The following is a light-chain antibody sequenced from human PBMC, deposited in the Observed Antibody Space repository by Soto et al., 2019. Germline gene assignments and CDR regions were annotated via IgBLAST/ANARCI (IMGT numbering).Light chain of an antibody. CDR3: CSLTTSHTYV. CDR2: HVT. Sequence: QSALTQPASVSGSPGQSITISCPGTSSDIGHYDYVSWYQQHPGKAPKLMIYHVTYRPSGVSNRYSGSKSGNSASLTISGLQADDEDYYYSCSLTTSHTYVFGSGTKVTVL. J-gene: IGLJ1*01. CDR1: SSDIGHYDY. V-gene: IGLV2-14*03.